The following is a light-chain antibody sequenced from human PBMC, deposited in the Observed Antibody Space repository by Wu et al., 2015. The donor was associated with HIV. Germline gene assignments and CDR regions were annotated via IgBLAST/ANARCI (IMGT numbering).Light chain of an antibody. Sequence: EILMTQSPATLSVSPGGRATLSCRASQTVNRNLAWYQQRPGQTPRLLIFDSYTRATGVSARFTGSGYGTDFTLTISGLRSDDVGVYYCQQYNGWPPLTFGGGTRVEMK. CDR3: QQYNGWPPLT. CDR1: QTVNRN. J-gene: IGKJ4*01. V-gene: IGKV3-15*01. CDR2: DSY.